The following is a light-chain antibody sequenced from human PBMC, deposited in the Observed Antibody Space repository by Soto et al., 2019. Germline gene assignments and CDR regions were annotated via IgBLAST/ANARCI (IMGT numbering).Light chain of an antibody. V-gene: IGKV1-39*01. J-gene: IGKJ3*01. CDR1: QTISSY. CDR2: GAS. CDR3: QQSYNLPRT. Sequence: DIQMTQSPSSLSASVGDRVTINCRASQTISSYLNWYQQKPGKAPKLLIYGASALQSGVPPRFSGRGSGTDFTLTIRSLQPEDFATYYCQQSYNLPRTFSPGTKVDIK.